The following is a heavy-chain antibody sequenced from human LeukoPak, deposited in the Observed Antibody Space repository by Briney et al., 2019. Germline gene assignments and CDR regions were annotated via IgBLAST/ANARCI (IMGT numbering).Heavy chain of an antibody. V-gene: IGHV3-7*03. CDR2: IKQDGSEK. CDR3: ASGITMVRGEGRYHYYYMDV. J-gene: IGHJ6*03. D-gene: IGHD3-10*01. CDR1: GFTFSSYW. Sequence: PGGSLRLSCAASGFTFSSYWMSWVRQAPGKGLEWVANIKQDGSEKYYVGSVKGRFTISRDNAKNSLYLQMNSLRAEDTAVYYCASGITMVRGEGRYHYYYMDVWGKGTTVTISS.